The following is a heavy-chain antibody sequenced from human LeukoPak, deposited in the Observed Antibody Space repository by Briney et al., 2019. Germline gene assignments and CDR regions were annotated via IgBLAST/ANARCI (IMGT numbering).Heavy chain of an antibody. CDR2: IYYSGST. CDR3: AREAAGKYYYYYYYMDV. CDR1: GGSISSHY. Sequence: SETLSLTCTVSGGSISSHYWSWIRQPPGKGLEWIGYIYYSGSTNYNPSLKSRVTISVDTSKNQFSLKLSSVTAADTAVYYCAREAAGKYYYYYYYMDVWGKGTTVTVSS. J-gene: IGHJ6*03. D-gene: IGHD1-14*01. V-gene: IGHV4-59*11.